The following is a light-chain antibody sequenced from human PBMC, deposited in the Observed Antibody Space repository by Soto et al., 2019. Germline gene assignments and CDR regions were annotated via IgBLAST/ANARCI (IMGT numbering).Light chain of an antibody. CDR3: SSYTSSSTRV. CDR2: EVS. V-gene: IGLV2-14*01. CDR1: SSDVGGYNY. J-gene: IGLJ3*02. Sequence: QSALTQPASVSGSPGQSITISCTGTSSDVGGYNYVSWYQQHPGKAPKLMIYEVSNRPSGVSNRFSGSKSGNTASLTISGLQAEDAAEYYCSSYTSSSTRVFGGGTNLTVL.